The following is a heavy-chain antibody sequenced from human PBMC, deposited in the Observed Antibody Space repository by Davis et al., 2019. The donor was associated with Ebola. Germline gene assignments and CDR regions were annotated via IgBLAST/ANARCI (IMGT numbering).Heavy chain of an antibody. J-gene: IGHJ3*02. CDR2: INQDGSAK. CDR1: GFPFTIHW. V-gene: IGHV3-7*01. Sequence: PGGSLRLSCAASGFPFTIHWMTWVRQAPGKGLEWVANINQDGSAKYYVDSVKGRFTISRDNAKNALYLQMNSLRDEDTAVYYCVRDGLYCTNIDCKGDAFDIWGPGTMVTVSS. CDR3: VRDGLYCTNIDCKGDAFDI. D-gene: IGHD2-8*01.